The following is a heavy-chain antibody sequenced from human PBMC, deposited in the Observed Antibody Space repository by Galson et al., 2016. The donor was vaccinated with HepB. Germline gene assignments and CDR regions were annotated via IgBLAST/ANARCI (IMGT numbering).Heavy chain of an antibody. CDR3: GSVFEY. CDR1: GFTFTNYW. V-gene: IGHV3-74*01. J-gene: IGHJ4*02. Sequence: SLRLSCAASGFTFTNYWIHWVRQAPGKGLVWVSGINNDGSSTYYADSVKGRFTISRDNAKNTLYLQMNSLRAEDTAVYHCGSVFEYWGQGTLVAVSS. CDR2: INNDGSST.